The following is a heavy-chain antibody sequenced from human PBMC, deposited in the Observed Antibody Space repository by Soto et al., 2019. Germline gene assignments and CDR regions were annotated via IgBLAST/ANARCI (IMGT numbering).Heavy chain of an antibody. V-gene: IGHV4-30-4*01. J-gene: IGHJ6*02. Sequence: QVQLQESGPGLVKPSQTLSLTCTVSGGSISSGDYYWSWIRQPPGKGLEWIGYIYYSGSTYYNPSLKSRVTISVDTCRNRFSLKLSPVTAADTAVYYCARVEGYYYGMDVSGQGTTVTVSS. CDR3: ARVEGYYYGMDV. CDR2: IYYSGST. CDR1: GGSISSGDYY.